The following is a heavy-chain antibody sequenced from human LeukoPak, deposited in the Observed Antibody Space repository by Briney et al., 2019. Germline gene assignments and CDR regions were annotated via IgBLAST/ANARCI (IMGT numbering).Heavy chain of an antibody. J-gene: IGHJ6*03. CDR2: IYTSGST. CDR1: GGSISSYY. D-gene: IGHD3-16*01. V-gene: IGHV4-4*07. CDR3: ARVGGGTGAYYYYMDV. Sequence: SETLSLTCTVSGGSISSYYWSWIRQPAGKGLEWIGRIYTSGSTNYNPSLKSRVTISLDTSKNHFSLKLSSVTAADTAVYYCARVGGGTGAYYYYMDVWGKGTTVTISS.